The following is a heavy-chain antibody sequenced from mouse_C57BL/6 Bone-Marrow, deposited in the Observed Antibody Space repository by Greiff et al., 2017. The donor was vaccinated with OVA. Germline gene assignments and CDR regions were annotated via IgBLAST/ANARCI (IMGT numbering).Heavy chain of an antibody. CDR3: ARVATVVADY. V-gene: IGHV5-4*03. Sequence: EVKVVESGGGLVKPGGSLKLSCAASGFTFSSYAMSWVRQTPEKRLEWVATISDGVSYTYYPDNVKGRFTISRDNAKNNLYLQMSHLKSEDTAMYYCARVATVVADYWGQGTTLTVSS. CDR1: GFTFSSYA. J-gene: IGHJ2*01. D-gene: IGHD1-1*01. CDR2: ISDGVSYT.